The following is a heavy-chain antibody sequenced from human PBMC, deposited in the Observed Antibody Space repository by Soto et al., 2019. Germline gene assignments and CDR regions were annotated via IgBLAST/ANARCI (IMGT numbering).Heavy chain of an antibody. CDR1: GGSISSHY. CDR2: IYTSGST. D-gene: IGHD3-10*01. CDR3: SRGTYYYGSGTYSLYYFDY. V-gene: IGHV4-4*07. Sequence: QVQLQESGPGLVKPSETLSLTCTVSGGSISSHYWSWIRQPAGKGLEWIGRIYTSGSTTYNPSLKSRVTMSLDTFKNQFSLKLSSVTAADPAVYYCSRGTYYYGSGTYSLYYFDYWGQGTLVTVS. J-gene: IGHJ4*02.